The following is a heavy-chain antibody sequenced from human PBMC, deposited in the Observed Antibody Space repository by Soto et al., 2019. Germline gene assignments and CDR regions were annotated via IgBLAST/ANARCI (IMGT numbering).Heavy chain of an antibody. CDR3: ARGGGDGLIRFLEWFKPGGPYYYYYYGMDV. D-gene: IGHD3-3*01. CDR2: IYYSGST. J-gene: IGHJ6*02. V-gene: IGHV4-59*09. Sequence: LEWIGYIYYSGSTNYNPSLKSRVTISVDTSKNQFSLKLSSVTAADTAVYYCARGGGDGLIRFLEWFKPGGPYYYYYYGMDVWGQGTTVTVSS.